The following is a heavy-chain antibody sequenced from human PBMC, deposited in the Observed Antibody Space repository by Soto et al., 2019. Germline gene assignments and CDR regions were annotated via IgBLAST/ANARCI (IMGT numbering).Heavy chain of an antibody. D-gene: IGHD3-3*01. V-gene: IGHV4-39*01. Sequence: SETLSLTCTVSGGSISSSSYYWGWIRQPPGKGLEWIGSIYYSGSTYYNPSLKSRVTISVDTSKNQFSLKRSSVTAADTAVYYCARRYLTIRAFDIWGQGTMVTVSS. CDR1: GGSISSSSYY. CDR3: ARRYLTIRAFDI. J-gene: IGHJ3*02. CDR2: IYYSGST.